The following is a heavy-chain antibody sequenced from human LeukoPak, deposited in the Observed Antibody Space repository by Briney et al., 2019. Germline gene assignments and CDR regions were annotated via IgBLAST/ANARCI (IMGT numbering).Heavy chain of an antibody. V-gene: IGHV4-34*01. CDR3: ARGTFSGWLGGYYYYMDV. Sequence: SETLSLTCAVYGGSFSDYDWSWIRQAPGKGLEWIGEINHSGSTNYNPSLKSRVTISVDTSKNQFSLKLSSVSAADTAVYYCARGTFSGWLGGYYYYMDVWGKGTTVTVSS. CDR1: GGSFSDYD. J-gene: IGHJ6*03. D-gene: IGHD6-19*01. CDR2: INHSGST.